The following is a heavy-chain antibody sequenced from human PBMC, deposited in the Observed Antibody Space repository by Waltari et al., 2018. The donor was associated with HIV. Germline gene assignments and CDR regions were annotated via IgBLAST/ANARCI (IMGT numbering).Heavy chain of an antibody. V-gene: IGHV4-34*01. D-gene: IGHD5-12*01. J-gene: IGHJ4*02. CDR3: ARGVFSLIVAGTNFDY. CDR1: GGSFYNSY. Sequence: QVQLQQWGTGLLKPSETLALTCAVYGGSFYNSYWSWFRQPPGKGLEWIGQIDHSGTSHYNPTLKDRLTMSVDTSKNQFSLKLTSATAADTAVFYCARGVFSLIVAGTNFDYWGQGFLVTVSS. CDR2: IDHSGTS.